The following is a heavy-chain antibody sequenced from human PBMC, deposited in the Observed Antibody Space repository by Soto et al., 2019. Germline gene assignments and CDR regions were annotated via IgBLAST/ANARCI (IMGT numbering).Heavy chain of an antibody. CDR2: INVGNGNT. Sequence: QVHLVQSGAEEKKPGASVKISCKASGYTFTSYVIHWVRPAPGQSLEWMGWINVGNGNTEYSHKLQGRVTITRDTSANTVYMELSSLRSEDTAVYYCARGNQVLDVWGQGTTVTVSS. CDR1: GYTFTSYV. CDR3: ARGNQVLDV. V-gene: IGHV1-3*05. D-gene: IGHD2-2*01. J-gene: IGHJ6*02.